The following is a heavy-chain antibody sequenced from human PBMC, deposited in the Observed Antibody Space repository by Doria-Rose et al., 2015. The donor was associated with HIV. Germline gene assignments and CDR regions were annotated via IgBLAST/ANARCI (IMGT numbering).Heavy chain of an antibody. CDR2: TYYTGTS. CDR1: GASVSSRGYY. J-gene: IGHJ4*02. D-gene: IGHD3-3*01. Sequence: LPCSVSGASVSSRGYYWNWIRQVPGKGLESLGYTYYTGTSDYSPSLKSRLNMAVDTSKNQFSLKLSFVTVADTAVYYCARMGSYRELDYWGQGALVIVSA. V-gene: IGHV4-31*03. CDR3: ARMGSYRELDY.